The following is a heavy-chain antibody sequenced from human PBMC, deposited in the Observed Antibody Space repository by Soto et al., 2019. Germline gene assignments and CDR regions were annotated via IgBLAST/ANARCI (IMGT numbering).Heavy chain of an antibody. Sequence: QVQLQQWGAGLLKPSETLSLTCAVYGGSFSGYYWSWIRQPPGKGLEWIGEINHSGSTNYNPSLKSRVTISVDTAKNQFSLRLSSGTAADTAVYYCARGRLYCSSTSCYRAWFDPWGQGTLVTVSS. CDR2: INHSGST. V-gene: IGHV4-34*01. CDR3: ARGRLYCSSTSCYRAWFDP. CDR1: GGSFSGYY. D-gene: IGHD2-2*01. J-gene: IGHJ5*02.